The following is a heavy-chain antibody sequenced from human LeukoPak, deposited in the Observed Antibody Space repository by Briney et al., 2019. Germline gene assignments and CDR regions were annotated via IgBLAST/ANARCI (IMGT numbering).Heavy chain of an antibody. CDR2: IYYSGGT. Sequence: SETLSLTCSVSGGSISSGNYYWSWIRQPPGKGLEWIGYIYYSGGTNYNPSLKSRVTISVDTSKNQFSLKLSSVTAADTAVYYCARDMQDRYCSGGSCYSAFDYWGQGTLVTVSS. CDR1: GGSISSGNYY. CDR3: ARDMQDRYCSGGSCYSAFDY. J-gene: IGHJ4*02. V-gene: IGHV4-61*01. D-gene: IGHD2-15*01.